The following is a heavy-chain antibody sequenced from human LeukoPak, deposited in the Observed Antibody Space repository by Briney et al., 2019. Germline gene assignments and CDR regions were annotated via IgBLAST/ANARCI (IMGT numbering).Heavy chain of an antibody. D-gene: IGHD3-10*01. Sequence: PGGSLRLSCAASGFTFSNAWMTWVRQAPGKGLEWVGRIKSKTDGGTTDYAAPVKGRFTISRDDSKNTLYLQMNSLKTEDTAVYYCTTDLDTMVRGVPDWGQGTLVTVSS. CDR1: GFTFSNAW. V-gene: IGHV3-15*01. CDR2: IKSKTDGGTT. CDR3: TTDLDTMVRGVPD. J-gene: IGHJ4*02.